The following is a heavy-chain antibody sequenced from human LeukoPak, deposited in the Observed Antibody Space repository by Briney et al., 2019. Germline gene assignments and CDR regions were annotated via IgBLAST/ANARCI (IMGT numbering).Heavy chain of an antibody. CDR1: GFTFSDYY. V-gene: IGHV3-11*04. CDR2: ISSSGSTI. CDR3: ASHPLTPSSAYYYR. Sequence: KSWGSLRLSCAASGFTFSDYYMSWIRQAPGKGLEWVSYISSSGSTIYYADSVKGRFTISRDNAKNSLYLQMNSLRAEDTAVYYCASHPLTPSSAYYYRWGQGTLVTVSS. D-gene: IGHD3-22*01. J-gene: IGHJ4*02.